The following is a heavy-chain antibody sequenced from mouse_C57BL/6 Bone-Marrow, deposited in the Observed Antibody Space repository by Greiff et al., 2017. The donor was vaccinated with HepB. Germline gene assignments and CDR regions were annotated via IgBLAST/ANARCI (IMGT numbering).Heavy chain of an antibody. CDR2: ISDGGSYT. Sequence: EVHLVESGGGLVKPGGSLKLSCAASGFTFSSYAMSWVRQTPEKRLEWVATISDGGSYTYYPDNVKGRFTISRDNAKNNLYLQMGHMKSEDTAMYYCARCRYYGSIGYIDVWGTGTTVTVSS. CDR3: ARCRYYGSIGYIDV. V-gene: IGHV5-4*01. CDR1: GFTFSSYA. J-gene: IGHJ1*03. D-gene: IGHD1-1*01.